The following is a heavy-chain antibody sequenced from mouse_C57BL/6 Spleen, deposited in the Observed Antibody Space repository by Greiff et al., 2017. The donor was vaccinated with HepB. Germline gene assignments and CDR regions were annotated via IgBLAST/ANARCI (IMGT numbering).Heavy chain of an antibody. CDR2: IYPGDGDT. Sequence: VMLVESGAELVKPGASVKISCKASGYAFSSYWMNWVKQRPGKGLEWIGQIYPGDGDTNYNGKFKGKATLTADKASSTAYMQISSLTSEDSAVYVCARAENGYDGAWFAYWGQGTLVTVSA. D-gene: IGHD2-2*01. J-gene: IGHJ3*01. CDR1: GYAFSSYW. V-gene: IGHV1-80*01. CDR3: ARAENGYDGAWFAY.